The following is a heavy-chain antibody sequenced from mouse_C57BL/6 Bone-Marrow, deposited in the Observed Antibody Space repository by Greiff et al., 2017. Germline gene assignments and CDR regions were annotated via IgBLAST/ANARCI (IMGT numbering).Heavy chain of an antibody. Sequence: VQLQQSGPELVKPGASVKISCKASGYAFSSSWMNWVKQRPGKGLEWIGRIYPGDGDTNYNGKFTGTATLTADQSSSTAYMQLSSLTSEDSAVYFCARSWAHYGKYGSKDYWGEGTTLTVAS. D-gene: IGHD2-1*01. CDR3: ARSWAHYGKYGSKDY. J-gene: IGHJ2*01. CDR1: GYAFSSSW. V-gene: IGHV1-82*01. CDR2: IYPGDGDT.